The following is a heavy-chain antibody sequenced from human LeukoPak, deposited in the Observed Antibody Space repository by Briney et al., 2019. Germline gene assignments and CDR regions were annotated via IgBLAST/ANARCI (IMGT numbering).Heavy chain of an antibody. D-gene: IGHD4-17*01. Sequence: SETLSLTCAVSDDSFSSHYWTWIRQPPGKGVEWIEYISYTRRTNYNPPLKSRVTISIDTSKNQFSLKLTSVTAADTAVYYCARDLVTVTKGFDMWGQGTMVSVSS. J-gene: IGHJ3*02. V-gene: IGHV4-59*11. CDR2: ISYTRRT. CDR3: ARDLVTVTKGFDM. CDR1: DDSFSSHY.